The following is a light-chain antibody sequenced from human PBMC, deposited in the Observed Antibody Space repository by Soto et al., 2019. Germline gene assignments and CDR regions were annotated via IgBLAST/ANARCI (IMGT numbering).Light chain of an antibody. Sequence: QPVLTQPPSVSGAPGQRVIISCTGGSSNIGADYEVHWYQQLPGTAPKLLIYGNTNRPSGVPDRFSGSKSGSSASLAITGLQDEDEAEYYCQSYDNTLKGCVFGTGTKLTVL. V-gene: IGLV1-40*01. CDR3: QSYDNTLKGCV. CDR1: SSNIGADYE. J-gene: IGLJ1*01. CDR2: GNT.